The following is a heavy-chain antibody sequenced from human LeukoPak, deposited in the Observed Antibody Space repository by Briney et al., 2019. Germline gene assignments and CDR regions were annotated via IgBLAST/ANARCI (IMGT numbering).Heavy chain of an antibody. CDR3: ARDLRNTMVRGVIGY. D-gene: IGHD3-10*01. Sequence: ASVKVSCKVSGYTLTELSMHWVRQAPGKGLEWMGGFDPEDGETIYAQKFQGRVTMTTDTSTSTAYMELRSLRSDDTAVYYCARDLRNTMVRGVIGYWGQGTLVTVSS. CDR1: GYTLTELS. CDR2: FDPEDGET. V-gene: IGHV1-24*01. J-gene: IGHJ4*02.